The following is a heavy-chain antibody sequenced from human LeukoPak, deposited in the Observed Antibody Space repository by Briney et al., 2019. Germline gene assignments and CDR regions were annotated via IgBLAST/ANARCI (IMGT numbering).Heavy chain of an antibody. CDR3: ASGVRYSGSYIDY. CDR2: ISSSSSYI. J-gene: IGHJ4*02. D-gene: IGHD1-26*01. CDR1: GFTFSSYS. Sequence: PGGSLRLSCAASGFTFSSYSMNWVRQAPGNGLEWVSSISSSSSYIYYADSVKGRFTISRDNAKNSLYLQMDSLRAEDTAVYYCASGVRYSGSYIDYWGQGTLVTVSS. V-gene: IGHV3-21*01.